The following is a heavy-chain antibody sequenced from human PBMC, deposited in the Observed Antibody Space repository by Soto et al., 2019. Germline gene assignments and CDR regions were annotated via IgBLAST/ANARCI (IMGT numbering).Heavy chain of an antibody. J-gene: IGHJ4*02. D-gene: IGHD2-21*02. CDR1: GGSFSGYY. CDR2: INHSGST. CDR3: ARGFSHVGVTAPRSFDY. Sequence: ASETLSLRCAVYGGSFSGYYWSWIRQPPGKGLEWIGEINHSGSTNYNPSLKSRVTISVDTSKNQFSLKLSSVTAADTAVYYCARGFSHVGVTAPRSFDYWGQRTLVTVSS. V-gene: IGHV4-34*01.